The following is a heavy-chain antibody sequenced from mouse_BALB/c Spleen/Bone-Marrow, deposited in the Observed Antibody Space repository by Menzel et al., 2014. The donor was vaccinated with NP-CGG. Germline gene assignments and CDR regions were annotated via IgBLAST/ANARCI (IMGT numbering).Heavy chain of an antibody. CDR1: GFTFTDHY. J-gene: IGHJ2*01. V-gene: IGHV7-3*02. CDR3: ARDYLYYFDY. D-gene: IGHD2-1*01. Sequence: EVKLVESGGGLVQPGGFLRLSCATSGFTFTDHYMSWVRQPPGKALEWLGFIRNKANGYTTEYSASVKGRFTISRDNSQSIVYLQMNTLRAEDSATYYRARDYLYYFDYWGQGTTLTVSS. CDR2: IRNKANGYTT.